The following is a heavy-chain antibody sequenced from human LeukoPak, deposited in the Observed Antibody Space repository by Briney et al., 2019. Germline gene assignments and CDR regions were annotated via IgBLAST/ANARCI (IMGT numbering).Heavy chain of an antibody. D-gene: IGHD2-2*01. J-gene: IGHJ5*02. CDR1: GFTFSSYA. V-gene: IGHV3-23*01. Sequence: GGSLRLSCAASGFTFSSYAMSWVRQGAGKGLEWVSVISGSGGSTYYADSVKGRFTITRDNSKNTLYLQMNSLRAEDAAVYYCAKMEGYCTSTSCYGWFDPWGQGTLVTVSS. CDR2: ISGSGGST. CDR3: AKMEGYCTSTSCYGWFDP.